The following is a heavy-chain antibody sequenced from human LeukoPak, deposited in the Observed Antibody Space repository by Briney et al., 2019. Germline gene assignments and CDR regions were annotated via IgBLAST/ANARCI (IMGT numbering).Heavy chain of an antibody. V-gene: IGHV1-2*02. CDR1: GYTFTGYY. CDR3: ANQLLWLTDKHYFEY. J-gene: IGHJ4*02. CDR2: INPNSGGT. D-gene: IGHD2-2*01. Sequence: GASVKVSCKASGYTFTGYYIHWVRQAPGQGLEWMGWINPNSGGTNYAQKFQGRVTMSRDTSIATAYMELSTLRSDDTAVYYCANQLLWLTDKHYFEYWGQGTLVTVSS.